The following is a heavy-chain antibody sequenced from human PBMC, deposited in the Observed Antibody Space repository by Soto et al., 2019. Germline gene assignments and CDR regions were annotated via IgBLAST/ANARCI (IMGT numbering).Heavy chain of an antibody. CDR1: GFTFSSYA. Sequence: EVQLLESGGGLVQPGGSLRLSCAASGFTFSSYAMSWVRQAPGKGLEWVSALSGSGGSTYYADSVKGRFNISRDNSKKTLYLQMNILRAEDTAVYYCAISARSAAAGRFDPWGQGTLVTVSS. D-gene: IGHD6-13*01. J-gene: IGHJ5*02. CDR3: AISARSAAAGRFDP. V-gene: IGHV3-23*01. CDR2: LSGSGGST.